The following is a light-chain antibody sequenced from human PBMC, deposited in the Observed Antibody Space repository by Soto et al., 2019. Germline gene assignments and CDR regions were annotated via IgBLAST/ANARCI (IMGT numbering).Light chain of an antibody. Sequence: EIVLTQSPGTLSLSPGERATLSCRASQSVNSAYVAWYQQNPGQAPRVLIYGASTRATGIPHRFSGSGSGTDFCLTIIRLEPEDAAMYYCQLYGSSPTWAFGQGTKVEIK. CDR1: QSVNSAY. V-gene: IGKV3-20*01. J-gene: IGKJ1*01. CDR3: QLYGSSPTWA. CDR2: GAS.